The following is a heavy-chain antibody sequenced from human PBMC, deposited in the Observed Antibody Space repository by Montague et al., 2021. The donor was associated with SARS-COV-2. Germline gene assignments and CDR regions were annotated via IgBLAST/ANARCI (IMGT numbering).Heavy chain of an antibody. CDR1: GGSISSSSYY. D-gene: IGHD3-22*01. CDR2: IFYSGST. V-gene: IGHV4-39*01. CDR3: ASLPYFYDSTHAFDI. Sequence: SEILSLTCTVSGGSISSSSYYWGWIRQPPGKGLEWIGNIFYSGSTYYNTSLKSRVTISVDTSKNQFSLRLSSVTAADTAVYYCASLPYFYDSTHAFDIWGQGTMVTVSA. J-gene: IGHJ3*02.